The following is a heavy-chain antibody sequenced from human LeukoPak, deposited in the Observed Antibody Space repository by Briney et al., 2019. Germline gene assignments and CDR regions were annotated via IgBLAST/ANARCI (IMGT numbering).Heavy chain of an antibody. CDR1: GLTVSSEY. J-gene: IGHJ4*02. CDR3: ARLLPASRHYFDY. D-gene: IGHD2-15*01. V-gene: IGHV3-53*01. CDR2: IYGAGAT. Sequence: GGSLRLSCAAYGLTVSSEYLAWVCQAPGKGLEWVSVIYGAGATYYADSVQGRFTISRDTYSNALYLQMNSLRVEDTAVYHCARLLPASRHYFDYWGQGTLVTVSS.